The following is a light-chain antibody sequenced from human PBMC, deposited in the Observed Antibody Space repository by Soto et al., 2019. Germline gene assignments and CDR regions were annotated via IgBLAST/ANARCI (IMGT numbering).Light chain of an antibody. Sequence: EIVMTQSPATLSVSPGEGATLSCRASQSVSSNLAWYQRKPGQAPRLLIYGASSRATGIPDRFSGSGSGTDFTLTISRLEPEDFAVYYCQQRSNWPLLSFGGGTKVDIK. CDR2: GAS. CDR1: QSVSSN. J-gene: IGKJ4*01. V-gene: IGKV3D-20*02. CDR3: QQRSNWPLLS.